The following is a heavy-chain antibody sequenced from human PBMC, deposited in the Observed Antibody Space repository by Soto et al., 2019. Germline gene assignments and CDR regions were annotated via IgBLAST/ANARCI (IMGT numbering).Heavy chain of an antibody. Sequence: EVQLVESGGGLVQPGGSLRLSCAASGFTFSSYDMHWVRQATGKGLVWVSAIGTAGDTYYPGSVKGRFTISRENANNSLYLQMNSLRAGDTAVYYCARGSPYSSGWYDIWGQGTMVTVSS. CDR2: IGTAGDT. J-gene: IGHJ3*02. CDR1: GFTFSSYD. CDR3: ARGSPYSSGWYDI. D-gene: IGHD6-19*01. V-gene: IGHV3-13*01.